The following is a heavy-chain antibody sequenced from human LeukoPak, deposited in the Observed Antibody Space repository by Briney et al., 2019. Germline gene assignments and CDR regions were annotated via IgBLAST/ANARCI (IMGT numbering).Heavy chain of an antibody. V-gene: IGHV3-23*01. CDR3: AKHRRSTLVTAYFDS. J-gene: IGHJ4*02. Sequence: SGGSLRLSCAASGFTFSSYAMSWVRQAPGKGLEWVSSISSRGDDTSYADSVKGRFTISRDNSKNTLYLHLNSLRVDDAAIYYCAKHRRSTLVTAYFDSWGQGTLVTVSS. D-gene: IGHD2-21*02. CDR1: GFTFSSYA. CDR2: ISSRGDDT.